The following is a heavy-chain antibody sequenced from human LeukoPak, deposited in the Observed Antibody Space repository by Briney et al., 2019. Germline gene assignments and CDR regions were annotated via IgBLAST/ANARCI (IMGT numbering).Heavy chain of an antibody. CDR2: IYYSGST. CDR3: ARDQSGSYEGGY. Sequence: ASETLSLTCTVSGGSISSSSYYWGWIRQPPGKGLEWIGSIYYSGSTYYNPSLKSRVTISVDTSKNQFSLKLSSVTAADTAVYYCARDQSGSYEGGYWGQGTLVTVSS. CDR1: GGSISSSSYY. J-gene: IGHJ4*02. D-gene: IGHD3-10*01. V-gene: IGHV4-39*07.